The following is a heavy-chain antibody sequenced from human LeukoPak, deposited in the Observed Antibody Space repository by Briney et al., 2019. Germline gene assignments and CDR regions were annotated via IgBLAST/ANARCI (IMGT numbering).Heavy chain of an antibody. D-gene: IGHD1-1*01. CDR2: INPNSGGT. J-gene: IGHJ3*02. V-gene: IGHV1-2*02. CDR1: GYTFTVYY. CDR3: ARASMLERRPGDAFDI. Sequence: ASVKVSCKASGYTFTVYYMHCVRQAPGQGLEWMGWINPNSGGTNYAQKFQGRVTMTRDTSISTAYMELSRLRSDDTAVYYCARASMLERRPGDAFDIWGQGTMVTVSS.